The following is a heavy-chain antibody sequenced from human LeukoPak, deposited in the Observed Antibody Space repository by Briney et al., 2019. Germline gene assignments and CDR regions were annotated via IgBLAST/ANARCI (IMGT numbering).Heavy chain of an antibody. D-gene: IGHD3-22*01. J-gene: IGHJ4*02. Sequence: GGSLRLSCAASGFTFSSYEMNWVRQAPGKGLEWVSYISSSGSTIYYADSVKGRFTISRDTAKNSLYLQMNSLRAEDTAVYYCAATSYYYDRPDYWGQGTLVTVSS. CDR1: GFTFSSYE. V-gene: IGHV3-48*03. CDR2: ISSSGSTI. CDR3: AATSYYYDRPDY.